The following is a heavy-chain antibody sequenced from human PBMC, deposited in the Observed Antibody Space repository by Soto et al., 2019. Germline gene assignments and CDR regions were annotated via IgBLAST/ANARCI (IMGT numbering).Heavy chain of an antibody. Sequence: KPSETLSLTCAVYGGSFSGYYWSWIRQPPGKGLEWIGEINHSGSTNYNPSLKSRVTISVDTSKNQFSLKLSSVTAADTAVYYCARGRSSSWYRGVADYWGQGTLVTVSS. J-gene: IGHJ4*02. CDR3: ARGRSSSWYRGVADY. D-gene: IGHD6-13*01. CDR1: GGSFSGYY. CDR2: INHSGST. V-gene: IGHV4-34*01.